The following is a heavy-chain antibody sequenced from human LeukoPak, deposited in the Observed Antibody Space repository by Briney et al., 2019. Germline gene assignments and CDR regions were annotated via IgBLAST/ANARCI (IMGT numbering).Heavy chain of an antibody. J-gene: IGHJ1*01. CDR1: RGSISSYY. Sequence: PSETLSLTCAGSRGSISSYYWSWIRQPPGKGLEWIGYIYYSGSTNYNPSLKSRVTISVDTSKNQFSLKLSSVTAADTAVYYCASAVTAMDAEYFQHWGQGTLLTVS. V-gene: IGHV4-59*01. D-gene: IGHD2-21*02. CDR2: IYYSGST. CDR3: ASAVTAMDAEYFQH.